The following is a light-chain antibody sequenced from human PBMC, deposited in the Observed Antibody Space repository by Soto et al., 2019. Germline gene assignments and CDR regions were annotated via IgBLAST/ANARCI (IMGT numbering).Light chain of an antibody. CDR3: QQYNSYSPLT. V-gene: IGKV1-5*03. CDR1: QSISTW. Sequence: DIQMTQSPSTLPASVGDRVTSTCRANQSISTWLAWYQQKPGKAPNLLIYKASRLETGVPSRFSGSGSGTEFTLTIRFLQPDDFATYYCQQYNSYSPLTFGGGTTGDIK. J-gene: IGKJ4*01. CDR2: KAS.